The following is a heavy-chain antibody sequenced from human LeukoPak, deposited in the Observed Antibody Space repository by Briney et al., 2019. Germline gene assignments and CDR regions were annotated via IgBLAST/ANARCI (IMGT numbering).Heavy chain of an antibody. D-gene: IGHD3-10*01. Sequence: GGSLRLSCAASGFTVSRNYMSWVRQAPGKGLEWVSVIYSGGSTYADSVKGRFTISRDNSKNTLYLQMNSLRAEDTAVYYCAKDLISMVRGSPMDVWGQGTTVTVSS. CDR3: AKDLISMVRGSPMDV. CDR1: GFTVSRNY. J-gene: IGHJ6*02. V-gene: IGHV3-66*01. CDR2: IYSGGST.